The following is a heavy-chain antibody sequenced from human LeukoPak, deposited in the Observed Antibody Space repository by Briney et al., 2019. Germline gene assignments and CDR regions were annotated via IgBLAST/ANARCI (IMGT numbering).Heavy chain of an antibody. V-gene: IGHV3-30*18. J-gene: IGHJ4*02. Sequence: GRSLRLSCAASGFTFSNYGMHWVRQAPGKGLEWVAVISYDGSNKYYADSVKGRFTISRDNSKNTLYLQMNSLRPEDTAVYYCAKDFEGFCGGDCYSMDFWGQGTLATVSS. CDR3: AKDFEGFCGGDCYSMDF. D-gene: IGHD2-21*02. CDR2: ISYDGSNK. CDR1: GFTFSNYG.